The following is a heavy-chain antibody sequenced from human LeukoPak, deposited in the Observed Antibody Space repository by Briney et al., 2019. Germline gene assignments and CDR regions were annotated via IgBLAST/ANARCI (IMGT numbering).Heavy chain of an antibody. CDR3: ARQRGIIESVQH. Sequence: SETLSLTCTVSGGSISSSSYYWGWIRQPPGKGLEWIGSIYYSGSTYYNPSLKSRVTISVDTSKNQFSLKLSSVTAADTAVYYCARQRGIIESVQHWGQGTLVTVPS. D-gene: IGHD6-13*01. CDR1: GGSISSSSYY. V-gene: IGHV4-39*01. J-gene: IGHJ1*01. CDR2: IYYSGST.